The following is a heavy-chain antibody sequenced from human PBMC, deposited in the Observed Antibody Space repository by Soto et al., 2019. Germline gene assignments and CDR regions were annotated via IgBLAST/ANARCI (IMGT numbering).Heavy chain of an antibody. CDR1: GYTFTSYG. CDR2: ISAYNGNT. V-gene: IGHV1-18*01. Sequence: QVQLVQSGAEVKKPGASVKVSCKASGYTFTSYGISWVRQAPGQGLEWMGWISAYNGNTNYAQKLQGRVTMTTDTSTSTAYMELRSLRSDDTAVYYCARDRGSLVRGVTSGYFDYWGQGTLVNVSS. D-gene: IGHD3-10*01. CDR3: ARDRGSLVRGVTSGYFDY. J-gene: IGHJ4*02.